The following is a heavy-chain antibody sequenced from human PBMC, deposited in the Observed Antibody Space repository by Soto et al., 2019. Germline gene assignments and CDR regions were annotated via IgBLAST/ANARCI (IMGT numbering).Heavy chain of an antibody. D-gene: IGHD6-19*01. Sequence: SETLSLTCTVSGASVSSYFWSWVRQPPGKGLEWIGYIYNSGRTNYNPSLKSRVTISLDTSDNDVSLRLTSLAAADTAVYYCARVHSGWSSGHGLDVWGQGTTVTVSS. V-gene: IGHV4-59*02. CDR1: GASVSSYF. J-gene: IGHJ6*02. CDR2: IYNSGRT. CDR3: ARVHSGWSSGHGLDV.